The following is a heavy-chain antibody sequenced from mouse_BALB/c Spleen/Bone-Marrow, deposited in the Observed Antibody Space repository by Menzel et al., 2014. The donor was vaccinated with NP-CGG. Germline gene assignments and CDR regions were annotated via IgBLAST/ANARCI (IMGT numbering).Heavy chain of an antibody. D-gene: IGHD2-1*01. CDR2: INPSNGRT. V-gene: IGHV1S81*02. CDR1: GFTFTSYW. CDR3: ARDGNYRYAMDY. Sequence: QVQLKQSGAELVKPGASVKLSCMASGFTFTSYWIHWVKQRPGQGPEWIGEINPSNGRTNYNEKFKSKATLTDDKSSSTAYMQLSSLTSEDSAVYYCARDGNYRYAMDYWGQGTSFTVSS. J-gene: IGHJ4*01.